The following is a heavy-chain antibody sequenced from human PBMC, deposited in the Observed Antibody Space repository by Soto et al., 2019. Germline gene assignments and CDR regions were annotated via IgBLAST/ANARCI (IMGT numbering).Heavy chain of an antibody. Sequence: PGGSLRLSCAASGFTFSNYAMHWVRQAPVKGLEWVAVISYDGSNKYYADSVKGRFTISRDNSKNTLYLQMNSLRAEDTAVYYCARSQKRIQLWLPLDYWGQRTLVTVSS. V-gene: IGHV3-30-3*01. D-gene: IGHD5-18*01. J-gene: IGHJ4*02. CDR3: ARSQKRIQLWLPLDY. CDR1: GFTFSNYA. CDR2: ISYDGSNK.